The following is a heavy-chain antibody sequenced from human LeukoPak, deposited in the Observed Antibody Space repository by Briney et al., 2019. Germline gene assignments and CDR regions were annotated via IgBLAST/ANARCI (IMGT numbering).Heavy chain of an antibody. CDR3: ARLVAVAGAGAFDI. CDR1: GYSFTSYW. CDR2: IYPGDSDT. V-gene: IGHV5-51*01. J-gene: IGHJ3*02. D-gene: IGHD6-19*01. Sequence: GESLKISCKGSGYSFTSYWIGWVRQMPGKGLEWIGIIYPGDSDTRYSPSFEGQVTISADKSISTAYLQWSSLKASDTAMYYCARLVAVAGAGAFDIWGQGTMVTVSS.